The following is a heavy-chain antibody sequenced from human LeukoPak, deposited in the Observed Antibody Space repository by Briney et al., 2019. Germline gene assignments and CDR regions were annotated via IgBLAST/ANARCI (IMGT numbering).Heavy chain of an antibody. CDR3: ARDPRSLYYFDY. V-gene: IGHV3-30-3*01. CDR1: GFTFGSYA. J-gene: IGHJ4*02. D-gene: IGHD3-10*01. CDR2: ISYDGSNK. Sequence: PGGSLRLSCAASGFTFGSYAMHWVRQAPGKGLEWVAVISYDGSNKYYADSVKGRFTISRDNSKNTLYLQMNSLRAEDTAVYYCARDPRSLYYFDYWGQGTLVTVSS.